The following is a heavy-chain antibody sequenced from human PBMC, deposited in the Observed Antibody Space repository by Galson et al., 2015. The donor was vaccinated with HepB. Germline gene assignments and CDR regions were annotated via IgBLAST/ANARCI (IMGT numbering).Heavy chain of an antibody. CDR2: IWRDEGSNK. Sequence: SLRLSCAASGFSFSDYGLHWVRQAPGKGLEWLSVIWRDEGSNKYSGDSVKGRFTVSRDNSKRTLYLQMNSLRVEDTAIYYCATERRHNTGWFALDSWGQGALVTVSS. D-gene: IGHD6-19*01. V-gene: IGHV3-33*01. CDR3: ATERRHNTGWFALDS. CDR1: GFSFSDYG. J-gene: IGHJ4*02.